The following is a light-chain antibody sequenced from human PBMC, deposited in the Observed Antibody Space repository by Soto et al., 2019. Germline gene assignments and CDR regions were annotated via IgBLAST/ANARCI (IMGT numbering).Light chain of an antibody. J-gene: IGLJ3*02. CDR3: GTWDGSLSAGV. Sequence: QSMLTQPPSVSAAPGQKVTITCSGSSSNIGNNYVSWFQQFPGTAPKLLIYDTDKRPSGIPDRFSGSKSGTSATLGITGLQTGDEADYYCGTWDGSLSAGVFGGGTKLTVL. CDR1: SSNIGNNY. V-gene: IGLV1-51*01. CDR2: DTD.